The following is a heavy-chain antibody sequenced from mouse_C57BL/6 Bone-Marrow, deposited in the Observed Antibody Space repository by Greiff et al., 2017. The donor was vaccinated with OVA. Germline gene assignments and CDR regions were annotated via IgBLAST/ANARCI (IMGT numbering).Heavy chain of an antibody. CDR2: IDPENGDT. CDR1: GFNIKDDY. Sequence: DVHLVESGAELVRPGASVKLSCTASGFNIKDDYMHWVKQRPEQGLEWIGWIDPENGDTEYASKFQGKATITADTSSNTAYLQLSSLTSEDTAVYYCTRGYFDVWGTGTTVTVSS. V-gene: IGHV14-4*01. CDR3: TRGYFDV. J-gene: IGHJ1*03.